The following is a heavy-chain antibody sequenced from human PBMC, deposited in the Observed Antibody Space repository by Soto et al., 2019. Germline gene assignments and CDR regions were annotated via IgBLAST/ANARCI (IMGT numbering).Heavy chain of an antibody. CDR1: GGTFSSYA. CDR2: IIPIFGTA. V-gene: IGHV1-69*01. D-gene: IGHD3-10*01. Sequence: QVQLVQSGAEVKKPRSSVKVSCKASGGTFSSYAISWVRQAPGQGLEWMGGIIPIFGTANYAQKFQGRVTITADESTSTAYMELSSLRSEDTVVYYCARAQEYYYGSGSVYYFDYWGQGTLVTVSS. J-gene: IGHJ4*02. CDR3: ARAQEYYYGSGSVYYFDY.